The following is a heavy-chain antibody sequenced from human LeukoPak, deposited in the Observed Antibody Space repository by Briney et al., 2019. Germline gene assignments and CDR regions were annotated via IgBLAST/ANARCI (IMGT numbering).Heavy chain of an antibody. CDR1: ADSVSSSTAA. V-gene: IGHV6-1*01. Sequence: SQTLSLTCAISADSVSSSTAAWNWIRQSPSRGLEWLGRTYYRSKWYNDYALSVKSRITINPDTSMNQFSLQLNSVTPEDTAIYYCARDVGFDFDYWGQGTLVTVSS. CDR2: TYYRSKWYN. CDR3: ARDVGFDFDY. D-gene: IGHD3-10*01. J-gene: IGHJ4*02.